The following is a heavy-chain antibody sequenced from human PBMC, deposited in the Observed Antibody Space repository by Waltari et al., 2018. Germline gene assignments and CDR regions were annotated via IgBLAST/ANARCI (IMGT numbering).Heavy chain of an antibody. CDR1: GGTFSSYA. J-gene: IGHJ4*02. V-gene: IGHV1-69*08. D-gene: IGHD3-10*01. CDR2: MNRSVGTA. CDR3: ARAGSGSYRKLALDY. Sequence: QVQLVQSGAEVKKPGSSVKFSCKASGGTFSSYAISWVRQAHGQGLEWSGRMNRSVGTANYAQKFQGRGTITADKVTSTAYMELSSLRSEDTDVYYCARAGSGSYRKLALDYWGQGTLVTVSS.